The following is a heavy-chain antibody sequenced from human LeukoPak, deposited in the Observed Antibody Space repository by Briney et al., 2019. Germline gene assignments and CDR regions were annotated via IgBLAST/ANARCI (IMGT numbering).Heavy chain of an antibody. D-gene: IGHD2/OR15-2a*01. Sequence: GGSLRLSCAASGFTVSSNSMTWVRQAPGKGLEWVSVIYSGGSTYYADSVKGRFTISRDKNALYLQMNSLRADDTAVYYCARDEPSPDSTDLDYWGQGTLVTVSS. CDR3: ARDEPSPDSTDLDY. V-gene: IGHV3-66*01. J-gene: IGHJ4*02. CDR1: GFTVSSNS. CDR2: IYSGGST.